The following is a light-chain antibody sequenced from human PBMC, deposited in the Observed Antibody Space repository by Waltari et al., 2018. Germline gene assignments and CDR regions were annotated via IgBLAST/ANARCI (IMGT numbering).Light chain of an antibody. J-gene: IGKJ1*01. CDR1: ESVSKF. CDR3: QKYDSLLAT. CDR2: HAS. Sequence: EVVLTQSPGTLSLSPGEGATLSCRASESVSKFLAWYQQKPGQAPRLLIFHASNRASGIPDRFSGSGFGTDFSLTISRLEPEDFAVYYCQKYDSLLATFGQGTKVEIK. V-gene: IGKV3-20*01.